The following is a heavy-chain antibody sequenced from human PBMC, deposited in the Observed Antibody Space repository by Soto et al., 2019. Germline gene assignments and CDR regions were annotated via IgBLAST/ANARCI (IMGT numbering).Heavy chain of an antibody. CDR3: ARDVSPVSGGLYFDAFDI. CDR1: EFAFSSYW. V-gene: IGHV3-7*05. D-gene: IGHD2-8*01. J-gene: IGHJ3*02. CDR2: IRKDGRQR. Sequence: EVHLVESGGGLVQPGGSLTLSCAASEFAFSSYWMTWVRQAPGKGLEWVANIRKDGRQRSYLDSVRGRFTISRDNSKNSLYLQMNSLRAEDTALYFCARDVSPVSGGLYFDAFDIWGQGTMVTVSS.